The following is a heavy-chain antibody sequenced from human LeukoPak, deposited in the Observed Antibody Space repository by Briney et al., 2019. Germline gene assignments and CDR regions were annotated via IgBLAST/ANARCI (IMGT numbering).Heavy chain of an antibody. CDR3: AREYDSPWNFYDY. D-gene: IGHD1-7*01. Sequence: ASVKVSCKASGYTFTGYYMHWVRQAPGQGLEWMGWINPNSGGTNYAQKFQGRVTMTRDTSISTAYMELSRLRSDDTAVYYCAREYDSPWNFYDYWGQGTLVTVSS. CDR1: GYTFTGYY. J-gene: IGHJ4*02. V-gene: IGHV1-2*02. CDR2: INPNSGGT.